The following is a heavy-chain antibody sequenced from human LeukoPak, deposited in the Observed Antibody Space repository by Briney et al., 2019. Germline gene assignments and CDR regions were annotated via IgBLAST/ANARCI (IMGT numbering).Heavy chain of an antibody. V-gene: IGHV3-66*02. D-gene: IGHD3-9*01. J-gene: IGHJ6*02. CDR1: GFSVNNLY. Sequence: GGSLRLSCAASGFSVNNLYMSWVRQAPGKGLEWVSVIYSGDRTYYADSVKGRFTISRDSSRNTLYLQMNSLRAEDTAVFFCARNIRYFDLDVWGQGTTVTVSS. CDR2: IYSGDRT. CDR3: ARNIRYFDLDV.